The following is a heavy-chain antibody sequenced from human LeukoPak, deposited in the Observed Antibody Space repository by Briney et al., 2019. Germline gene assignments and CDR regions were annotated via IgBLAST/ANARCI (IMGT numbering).Heavy chain of an antibody. CDR3: ARATYYYDSSGYYSDY. Sequence: GGSLRLSCAASGSTFSTYWMGWVRRAAGKGLEWGSVIYSGGSTYYADSVKGRFTISRDNSKNTLYLQMNSLRAEDTAVYYCARATYYYDSSGYYSDYWGQGTLVTVSS. D-gene: IGHD3-22*01. CDR1: GSTFSTYW. V-gene: IGHV3-53*01. J-gene: IGHJ4*02. CDR2: IYSGGST.